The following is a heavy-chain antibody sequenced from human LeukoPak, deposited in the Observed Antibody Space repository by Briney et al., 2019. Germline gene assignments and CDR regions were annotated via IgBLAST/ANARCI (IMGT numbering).Heavy chain of an antibody. CDR2: INPNSGGT. CDR1: GYTFTGYY. V-gene: IGHV1-2*02. J-gene: IGHJ5*02. CDR3: TRGGYYGDYNYFDP. D-gene: IGHD4-17*01. Sequence: ASVKVSCKASGYTFTGYYLHWVRQAPGQGLERMGCINPNSGGTKFAQKFQGRLTMTRDTSISTAYMDLSSLRSDDTAIYYCTRGGYYGDYNYFDPWGQGTLVTVSS.